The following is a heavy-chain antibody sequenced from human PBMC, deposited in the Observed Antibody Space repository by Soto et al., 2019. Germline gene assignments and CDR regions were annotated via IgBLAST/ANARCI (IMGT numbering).Heavy chain of an antibody. J-gene: IGHJ6*02. CDR3: ASALNCSSTSCYVYGMDV. D-gene: IGHD2-2*01. CDR2: INPSGGST. Sequence: QVQLVQSGAEVKKPGASVKVSCKASGYTFTSYYMHWVRQAPGQGLEWMGIINPSGGSTSYAQKFQGRVTMTRDTPTSTVYMELSSLRSEDTAVYYCASALNCSSTSCYVYGMDVWGQGTTVTVSS. V-gene: IGHV1-46*01. CDR1: GYTFTSYY.